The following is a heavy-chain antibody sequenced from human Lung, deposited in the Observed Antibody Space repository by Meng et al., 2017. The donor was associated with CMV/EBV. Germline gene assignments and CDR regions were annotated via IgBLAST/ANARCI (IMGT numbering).Heavy chain of an antibody. Sequence: QVQLAQSGAEVKEPGASVKLSCKTSGYTFIDYHIHWVRQAPGQGLEWMGWISPYNGDTIYARDFQGWVTMTRDTSNRTLYMEVSRLRFDDTAVYYCARAIVKNGKRQFDYWGQGTLVTGYS. CDR1: GYTFIDYH. CDR2: ISPYNGDT. J-gene: IGHJ4*02. V-gene: IGHV1-2*04. CDR3: ARAIVKNGKRQFDY. D-gene: IGHD1-1*01.